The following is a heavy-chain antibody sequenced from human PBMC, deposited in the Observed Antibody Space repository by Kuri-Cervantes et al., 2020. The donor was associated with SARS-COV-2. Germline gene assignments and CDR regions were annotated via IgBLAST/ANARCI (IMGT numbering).Heavy chain of an antibody. CDR3: ARGLAAAFGVDY. V-gene: IGHV1-18*01. J-gene: IGHJ4*02. D-gene: IGHD6-13*01. CDR1: GGTFSSYA. CDR2: ISAYNGNT. Sequence: ASVKASCKASGGTFSSYAISWVRQAPGQGLEWMGWISAYNGNTNYAQKLQGRVTMTTDTSTSTAYMELRSLRSDDTAVYYCARGLAAAFGVDYWGQGTLVTVSS.